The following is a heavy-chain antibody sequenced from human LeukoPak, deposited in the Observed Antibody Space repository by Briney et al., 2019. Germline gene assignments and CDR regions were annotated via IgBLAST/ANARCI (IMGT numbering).Heavy chain of an antibody. CDR2: ISWNSVGI. J-gene: IGHJ5*02. CDR1: GFTFDDYA. D-gene: IGHD6-13*01. V-gene: IGHV3-9*01. CDR3: AKDISPSIAAAGPWFDP. Sequence: GGSLRLSCAASGFTFDDYAMYWVRQAPGKGLEWVSGISWNSVGIGYADSVRGRFTISRDNARNSLYLQMNSLRAEDTALYYCAKDISPSIAAAGPWFDPWGQGTLVTVSS.